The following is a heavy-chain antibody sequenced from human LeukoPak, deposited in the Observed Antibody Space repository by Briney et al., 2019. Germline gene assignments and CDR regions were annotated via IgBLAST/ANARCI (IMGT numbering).Heavy chain of an antibody. J-gene: IGHJ4*02. CDR2: ISAYNGNT. Sequence: ASVKVSCKASGYTFTSYGISWVRQAPGQGREWMGWISAYNGNTNYAQKLQGRVTMTTDTSTSTAYMELRSLRSDDTAVYYCARAFGAVTTKRGFDYWGQGTLVTVSS. CDR3: ARAFGAVTTKRGFDY. CDR1: GYTFTSYG. V-gene: IGHV1-18*01. D-gene: IGHD4-17*01.